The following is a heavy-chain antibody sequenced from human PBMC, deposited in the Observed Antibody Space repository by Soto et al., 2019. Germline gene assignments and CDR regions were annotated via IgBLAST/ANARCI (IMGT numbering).Heavy chain of an antibody. D-gene: IGHD1-26*01. CDR3: ARWELLTGFDY. Sequence: PXESLSLSCAASGFTFSTSGLSWVRQAPGKGLEWVSYISSSGSTIYYADSVKGRFTISRDNAKKSLYLQMNSLRAADTAVYYCARWELLTGFDYWGQGTLVTVPS. CDR2: ISSSGSTI. CDR1: GFTFSTSG. V-gene: IGHV3-48*03. J-gene: IGHJ4*02.